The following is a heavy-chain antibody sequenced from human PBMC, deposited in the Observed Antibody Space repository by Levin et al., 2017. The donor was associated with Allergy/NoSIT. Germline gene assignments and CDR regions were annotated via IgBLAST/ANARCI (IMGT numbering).Heavy chain of an antibody. CDR1: GFTFSSYG. J-gene: IGHJ6*02. CDR2: IQVDLSYT. V-gene: IGHV3-74*01. Sequence: PGESLKISCAASGFTFSSYGMHWVRQAPGKGLVWVSLIQVDLSYTLYADSVKGRFTISRDNAKNTLYLQMNSLRAEDTAVYYCARGVSYAMDVWGQGTAVTVSS. CDR3: ARGVSYAMDV.